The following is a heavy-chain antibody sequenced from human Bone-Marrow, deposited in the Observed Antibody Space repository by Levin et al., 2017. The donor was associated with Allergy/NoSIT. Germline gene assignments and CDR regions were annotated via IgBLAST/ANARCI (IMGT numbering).Heavy chain of an antibody. CDR1: GFTFSSYE. J-gene: IGHJ4*02. D-gene: IGHD2-8*02. Sequence: LSLTCAASGFTFSSYEMNWVRQAPGKGLEWVSYISSSGSTIYYADSVKGRFTISRDNAKNSLYLQMNSLRAEDTAVYYCASYCTGGVCYRSWVDYWGQGTLVTVSS. CDR3: ASYCTGGVCYRSWVDY. CDR2: ISSSGSTI. V-gene: IGHV3-48*03.